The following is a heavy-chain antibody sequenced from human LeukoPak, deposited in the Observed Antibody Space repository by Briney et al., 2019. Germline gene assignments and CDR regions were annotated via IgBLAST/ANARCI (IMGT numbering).Heavy chain of an antibody. CDR3: AKDIRGSYYGRHFDH. V-gene: IGHV3-9*03. Sequence: PGRSLRLSCTASGFTFDDYAMHWVRQVPGKGLEWVSGITWNSGIKGYAASVKGRFTISRDNAKNSLYLQMNSLRAEDMALYYCAKDIRGSYYGRHFDHWGQGTLVTVSS. CDR2: ITWNSGIK. D-gene: IGHD1-26*01. J-gene: IGHJ4*02. CDR1: GFTFDDYA.